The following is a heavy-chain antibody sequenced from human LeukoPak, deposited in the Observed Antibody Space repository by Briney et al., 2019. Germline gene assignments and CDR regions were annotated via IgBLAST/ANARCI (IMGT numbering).Heavy chain of an antibody. CDR2: IKSKIDGGTT. Sequence: GGSLRLSCAASVXSFRNAWMSWVRQAPGKGLEWVGRIKSKIDGGTTDYAAPVKGRFTISRDDSKNTLYLQMNSLKTEDTAVYYCAGDSDIFDYWGQGTLVTVSS. V-gene: IGHV3-15*01. CDR3: AGDSDIFDY. D-gene: IGHD2-21*02. J-gene: IGHJ4*02. CDR1: VXSFRNAW.